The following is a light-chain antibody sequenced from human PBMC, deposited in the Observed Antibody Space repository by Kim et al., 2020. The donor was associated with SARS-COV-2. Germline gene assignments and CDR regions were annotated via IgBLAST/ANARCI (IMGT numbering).Light chain of an antibody. V-gene: IGLV3-1*01. J-gene: IGLJ1*01. Sequence: SYELTQPPSVSVSPGQTASITCSGDKLGDKYACWYQRKPGQSPVLVIYQDSKRPSGIPERFSGSNSGNTATLTISGTQAMDEADYYCQAWDSSTYYVFGT. CDR2: QDS. CDR1: KLGDKY. CDR3: QAWDSSTYYV.